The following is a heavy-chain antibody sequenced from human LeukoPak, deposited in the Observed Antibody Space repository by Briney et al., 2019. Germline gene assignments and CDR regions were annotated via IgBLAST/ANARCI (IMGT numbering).Heavy chain of an antibody. CDR2: IYSGGST. CDR3: ARGKSSWSYFDY. Sequence: GGSLRLSCAASGFTFSNYWMTWVRQAPGKGLEWVSVIYSGGSTYYADSVKGRFTISRDNSKNTLYLQMNSLRAEDTAVYYCARGKSSWSYFDYWGQGTLVTVSS. D-gene: IGHD6-13*01. V-gene: IGHV3-53*01. CDR1: GFTFSNYW. J-gene: IGHJ4*02.